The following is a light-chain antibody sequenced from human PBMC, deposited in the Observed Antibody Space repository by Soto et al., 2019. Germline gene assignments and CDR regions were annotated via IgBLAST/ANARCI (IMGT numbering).Light chain of an antibody. CDR2: GAS. CDR1: QSVTGNH. Sequence: EVVLTQSPGTLSLSPGERATFSCGASQSVTGNHLAWYQQIPGQAPRLLIYGASMRATGIPDRFSGSGSGTDFTLTISRLEPEDFAVYYCQQCGSSSTFGQGTRLEIK. CDR3: QQCGSSST. J-gene: IGKJ5*01. V-gene: IGKV3-20*01.